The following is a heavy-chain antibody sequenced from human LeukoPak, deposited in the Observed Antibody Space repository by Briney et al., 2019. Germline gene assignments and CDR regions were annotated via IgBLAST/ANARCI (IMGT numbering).Heavy chain of an antibody. CDR1: GYTFTGYY. D-gene: IGHD2-2*02. J-gene: IGHJ4*02. CDR3: AAGGRGYCSSTSCYTRGFDY. V-gene: IGHV1-2*04. Sequence: ASVKVSCKASGYTFTGYYMHWVRQAPGQGLEWMGWINPNSGGTNYAQKFQGWVTMTRDTSISTAYMELRSLRSDDTAVYYCAAGGRGYCSSTSCYTRGFDYWGQGTLVTVSS. CDR2: INPNSGGT.